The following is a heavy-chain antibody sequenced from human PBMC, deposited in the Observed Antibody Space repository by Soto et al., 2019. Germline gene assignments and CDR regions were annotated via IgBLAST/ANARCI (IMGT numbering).Heavy chain of an antibody. V-gene: IGHV3-66*01. CDR3: ARDLPHNFDY. CDR2: LYIDGTT. J-gene: IGHJ4*02. CDR1: GFTVSSKS. Sequence: GGSLRLSCAASGFTVSSKSMSWVRQAPGKGLEWVSILYIDGTTYYADAVKGRFTISRDSSKNTLYLQMHSLTVEDTAVYYCARDLPHNFDYWGQGTLVTVSS.